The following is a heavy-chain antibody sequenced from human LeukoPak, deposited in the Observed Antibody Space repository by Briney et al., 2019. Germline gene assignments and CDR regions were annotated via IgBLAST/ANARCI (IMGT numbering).Heavy chain of an antibody. Sequence: SQTLSLTCTVSGGSISSGDYYWSWIRQPPGKGLEWIGYIYYSGSTNYNPSLKSRVTISVDTSKNQFSLKLSSVTAADTAVYYCAGTYYYDSSGYNWFDPWGQGTLVTVSS. D-gene: IGHD3-22*01. J-gene: IGHJ5*02. CDR2: IYYSGST. CDR3: AGTYYYDSSGYNWFDP. V-gene: IGHV4-30-4*01. CDR1: GGSISSGDYY.